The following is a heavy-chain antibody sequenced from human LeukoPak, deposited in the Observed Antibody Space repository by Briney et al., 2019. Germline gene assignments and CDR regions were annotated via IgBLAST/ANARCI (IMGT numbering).Heavy chain of an antibody. CDR1: GESFSGHY. CDR2: INHSGTT. J-gene: IGHJ4*02. CDR3: ARFPKGGSSWYGPYYFDY. V-gene: IGHV4-34*01. Sequence: SETLSLTCAVSGESFSGHYWSWIRQPPGKGLEWIGDINHSGTTNYNSSLKSRVTMSVDTSKSQFSLKLSSVTAADTGMYFCARFPKGGSSWYGPYYFDYWGQGILVTVSS. D-gene: IGHD6-13*01.